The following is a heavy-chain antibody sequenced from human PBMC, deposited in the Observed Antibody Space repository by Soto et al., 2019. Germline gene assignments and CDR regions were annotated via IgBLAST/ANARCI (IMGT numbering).Heavy chain of an antibody. Sequence: ASVKVSCKASGGTFSSYAISWVRQAPGQGLEWMGGINAIYGTANYAQKYQGRVTITTDESTSTAYMELSSLRSEDTAVYYCARSYCSSTSCSANDWGQGTLVTVSS. J-gene: IGHJ4*02. CDR1: GGTFSSYA. D-gene: IGHD2-2*01. CDR3: ARSYCSSTSCSAND. V-gene: IGHV1-69*05. CDR2: INAIYGTA.